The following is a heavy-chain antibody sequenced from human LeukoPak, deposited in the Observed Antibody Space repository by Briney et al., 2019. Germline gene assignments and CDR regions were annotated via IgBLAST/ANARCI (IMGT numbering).Heavy chain of an antibody. CDR1: GGSFSGYY. J-gene: IGHJ3*02. Sequence: SETLPLTCAVQGGSFSGYYWSWIRQPPGKGLEWIGEINHSGSTNYNPSLKSRVTISVDTSKNQFSLKLSSVTAADTAVYYCARGPFPASYAFDIWGQGTMVTVSS. CDR2: INHSGST. CDR3: ARGPFPASYAFDI. V-gene: IGHV4-34*01.